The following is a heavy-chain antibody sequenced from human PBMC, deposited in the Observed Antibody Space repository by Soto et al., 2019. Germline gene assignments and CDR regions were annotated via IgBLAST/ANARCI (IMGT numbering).Heavy chain of an antibody. CDR3: ARDQGVAAAGITWFEP. CDR1: GASMNSYH. V-gene: IGHV4-4*07. D-gene: IGHD6-13*01. Sequence: SETLSLTCTVSGASMNSYHWSWIRQPAGKGLEWIGHIHSSGSTNYNPSLKSRVTMSVDTSKNQFSLRLMSLTAADTAVYYCARDQGVAAAGITWFEPWGEGSLVTVSS. J-gene: IGHJ5*02. CDR2: IHSSGST.